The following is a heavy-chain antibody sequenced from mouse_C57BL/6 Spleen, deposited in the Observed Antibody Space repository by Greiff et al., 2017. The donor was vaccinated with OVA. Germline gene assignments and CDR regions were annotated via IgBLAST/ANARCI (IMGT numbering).Heavy chain of an antibody. CDR2: INPNNGGT. J-gene: IGHJ3*01. CDR1: GYTFTDYN. V-gene: IGHV1-22*01. D-gene: IGHD2-3*01. Sequence: EVQLQQSGPELVKPGASVKMSCKASGYTFTDYNMHWVKQSHGKSLEWIGYINPNNGGTSYNQKFKGKATLTVNKSSSTAYMELRSLTSEDSAVYYCARRGMGQAWFAYWGQGTLVTVSA. CDR3: ARRGMGQAWFAY.